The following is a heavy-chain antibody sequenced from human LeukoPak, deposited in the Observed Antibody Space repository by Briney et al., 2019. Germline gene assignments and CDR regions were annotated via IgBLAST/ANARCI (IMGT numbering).Heavy chain of an antibody. Sequence: SETLSLTCTVSGGSISSSSYYWGWIRQPPGKGLEWIGSIYYSGSTYYNPSLKSRVTISVDTSKNQFSLKLSSVTASDTAVYYCARRGYCSGGSCPEGWFDPWGQGTLVPVSS. V-gene: IGHV4-39*01. CDR1: GGSISSSSYY. CDR3: ARRGYCSGGSCPEGWFDP. CDR2: IYYSGST. D-gene: IGHD2-15*01. J-gene: IGHJ5*02.